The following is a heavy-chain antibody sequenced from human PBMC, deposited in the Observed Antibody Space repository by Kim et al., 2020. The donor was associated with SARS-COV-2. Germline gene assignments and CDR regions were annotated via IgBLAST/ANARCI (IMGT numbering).Heavy chain of an antibody. CDR1: GFTFSSYA. D-gene: IGHD5-18*01. Sequence: GGSLRLSCAASGFTFSSYAMSWVRQAPGKGLEWVSAISGSGDSTYYADSVKGRFTISRDNSKNTLYLQMNSLRAEDTAVYYCAKAPSSMVKGYFDYWGQGTLVTVPS. J-gene: IGHJ4*02. CDR2: ISGSGDST. V-gene: IGHV3-23*01. CDR3: AKAPSSMVKGYFDY.